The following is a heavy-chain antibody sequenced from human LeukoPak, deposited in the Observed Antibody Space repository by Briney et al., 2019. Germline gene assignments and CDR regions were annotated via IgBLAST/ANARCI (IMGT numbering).Heavy chain of an antibody. CDR1: GGTFISYA. CDR3: ARHIGYCSSTSCYTGYNWFDP. CDR2: IIPIFGTA. V-gene: IGHV1-69*13. J-gene: IGHJ5*02. Sequence: SVKVSCKASGGTFISYAISWVRQAPGQGLEWMGGIIPIFGTANYAQKFQGRVTITADESTSTAYMELSSLRSEDTAVYYCARHIGYCSSTSCYTGYNWFDPWGQGTLVTVSS. D-gene: IGHD2-2*02.